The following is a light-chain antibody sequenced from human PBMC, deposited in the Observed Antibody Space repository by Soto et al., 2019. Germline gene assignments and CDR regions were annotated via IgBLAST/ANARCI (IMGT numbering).Light chain of an antibody. CDR3: SSYTSSGTLYV. Sequence: QSVLTQPASLSGSPGQSITISCTGTSSDIGGSKYVSWYQQHPGKAPKLMIYEVTYRPSGVSDRFSGSKSGNTASLTVSGLRAEDEADYYCSSYTSSGTLYVFGTGTKVTVL. CDR2: EVT. V-gene: IGLV2-14*01. J-gene: IGLJ1*01. CDR1: SSDIGGSKY.